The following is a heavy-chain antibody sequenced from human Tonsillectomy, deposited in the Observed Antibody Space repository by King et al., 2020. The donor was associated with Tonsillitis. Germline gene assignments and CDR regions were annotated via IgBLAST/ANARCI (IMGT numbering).Heavy chain of an antibody. V-gene: IGHV3-11*01. J-gene: IGHJ3*02. CDR1: GFTFNDYY. CDR3: ARERITMIVVVNDAFDI. D-gene: IGHD3-22*01. CDR2: ISISGITI. Sequence: VQLVESGGGLVKPGGSLRLSCAASGFTFNDYYMRWIRQAPGKGLEWVSYISISGITIYYAGSVKGRFTISRDNAKNSLYLQMNSLRAEDTAVYYCARERITMIVVVNDAFDIWGQGTMVTVSS.